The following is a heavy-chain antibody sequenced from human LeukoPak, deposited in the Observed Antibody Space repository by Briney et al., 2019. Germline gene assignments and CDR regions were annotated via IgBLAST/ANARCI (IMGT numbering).Heavy chain of an antibody. CDR2: ISGSGGST. CDR3: AKDWWELPDY. Sequence: GGSLRLXCAASGFTFSSYAMSWVRQPPGKALEWVSAISGSGGSTYYADSVKGRFTISRDNSKNTLYLQMNSLRAEDTAVYYCAKDWWELPDYWGQGTLVTVSS. D-gene: IGHD1-26*01. J-gene: IGHJ4*02. CDR1: GFTFSSYA. V-gene: IGHV3-23*01.